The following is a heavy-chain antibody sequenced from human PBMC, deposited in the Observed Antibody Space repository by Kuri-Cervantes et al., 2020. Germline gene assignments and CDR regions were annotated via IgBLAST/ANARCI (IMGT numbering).Heavy chain of an antibody. CDR3: ARLSVGTGYFDY. Sequence: SETLSLTCAVSGQSIGIGYYWGWIRQSPGKGLEWIAHVYHNGATFNNPSLMSRVTMSLDTSKNQFSLMLASVTAADAAVYYCARLSVGTGYFDYWGQGTLVTVSS. CDR1: GQSIGIGYY. V-gene: IGHV4-38-2*01. CDR2: VYHNGAT. J-gene: IGHJ4*02. D-gene: IGHD2-8*02.